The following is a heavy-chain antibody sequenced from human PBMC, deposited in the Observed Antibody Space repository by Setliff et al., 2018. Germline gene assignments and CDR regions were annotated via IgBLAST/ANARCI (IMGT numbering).Heavy chain of an antibody. CDR3: ARQPYSTTYYYYYYYMDV. D-gene: IGHD6-13*01. CDR2: IFYTGST. J-gene: IGHJ6*03. CDR1: NGSISSGNYF. Sequence: SETLSLTCTVSNGSISSGNYFWGWIRQPPGKGLEWMGSIFYTGSTYYSPSLKSRVTMSIDTSKNQFSVNPNSVTAADTAVYYCARQPYSTTYYYYYYYMDVWGKGTTVTVSS. V-gene: IGHV4-39*01.